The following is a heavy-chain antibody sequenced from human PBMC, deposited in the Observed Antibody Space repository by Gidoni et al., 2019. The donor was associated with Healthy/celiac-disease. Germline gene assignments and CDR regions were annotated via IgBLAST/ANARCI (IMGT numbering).Heavy chain of an antibody. CDR3: ARDLGYGDYLYYFDY. V-gene: IGHV3-21*01. CDR2: ISSSSSYI. Sequence: EVQLVESGGGLGKPGGARRLSGADSGFTFSSYSMNWVRQAPGKGLGWVSSISSSSSYISYADSVKGRFTISRDNAKNSLYLQMTSLRAEDTAVYYCARDLGYGDYLYYFDYWGQGTLVTVSS. J-gene: IGHJ4*02. D-gene: IGHD4-17*01. CDR1: GFTFSSYS.